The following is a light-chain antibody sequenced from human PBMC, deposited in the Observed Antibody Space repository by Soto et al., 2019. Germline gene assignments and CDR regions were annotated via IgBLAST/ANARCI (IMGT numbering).Light chain of an antibody. CDR3: QQYYSYPLT. Sequence: AIRMTQSPSSLSASTGDRVTITCRASQGIISYLAWYQQKPGKAPKLLIYAASTLQSGVPSRFSGSGSGIDFTLTISCLQSEDVATYYCQQYYSYPLTFGGGTKVESK. J-gene: IGKJ4*01. CDR2: AAS. CDR1: QGIISY. V-gene: IGKV1-8*01.